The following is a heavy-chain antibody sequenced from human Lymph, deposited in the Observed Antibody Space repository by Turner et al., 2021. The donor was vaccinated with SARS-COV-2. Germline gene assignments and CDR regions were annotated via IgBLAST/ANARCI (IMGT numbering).Heavy chain of an antibody. J-gene: IGHJ4*02. CDR2: IYHSRNT. D-gene: IGHD2-15*01. Sequence: QVQLQESGPGLVKPSGTLSLTCAVSGVSISSSNWWNWVRQPPGKGLEWIGEIYHSRNTNYNPSLKSRVTISVDKSKNQFSRKLSSVTAADTAVYYCATKYCSGGSCSYFDYWGQGTLVTVSS. CDR3: ATKYCSGGSCSYFDY. CDR1: GVSISSSNW. V-gene: IGHV4-4*02.